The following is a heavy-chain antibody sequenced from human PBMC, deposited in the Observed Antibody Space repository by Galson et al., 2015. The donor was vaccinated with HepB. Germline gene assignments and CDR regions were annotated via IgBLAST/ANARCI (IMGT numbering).Heavy chain of an antibody. CDR3: ATRITMVRGVLFDY. J-gene: IGHJ4*02. CDR1: GYTFTSNY. CDR2: INPSGGST. V-gene: IGHV1-46*01. Sequence: SVKVSCKASGYTFTSNYMHWLRQAPGQGLEWMGIINPSGGSTSYAQKFQGRVTMTRDTSTSTVYMELSSLRSEDTAAYYCATRITMVRGVLFDYWGQGTLVTVSS. D-gene: IGHD3-10*01.